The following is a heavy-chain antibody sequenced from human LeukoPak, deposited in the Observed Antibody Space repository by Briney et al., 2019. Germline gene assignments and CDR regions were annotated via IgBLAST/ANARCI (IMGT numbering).Heavy chain of an antibody. V-gene: IGHV1-2*02. J-gene: IGHJ4*02. CDR1: GYTFTGYY. Sequence: ASVKVSCKASGYTFTGYYMHWVRQAPGQGLEWMGWINPNSGGTNYAQKFQGRVTMTRDTSISTAYMELSRLRSDDTAVYYCARDLWFGELPPDYWGQGTLVTASS. CDR3: ARDLWFGELPPDY. CDR2: INPNSGGT. D-gene: IGHD3-10*01.